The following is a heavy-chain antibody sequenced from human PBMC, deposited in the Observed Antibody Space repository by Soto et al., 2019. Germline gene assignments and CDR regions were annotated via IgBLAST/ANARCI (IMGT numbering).Heavy chain of an antibody. CDR3: AKDGAYTVTTSGFH. D-gene: IGHD4-17*01. V-gene: IGHV3-23*01. J-gene: IGHJ4*02. Sequence: GGSLRLSCAASGFTFSSYAMSWVRQAPGKGLEWVSAISGSGGSVYYADSVKGRFTISRDNSKNTLYLQMNSLRAEDTAVYYCAKDGAYTVTTSGFHWGQGTLVTVSS. CDR2: ISGSGGSV. CDR1: GFTFSSYA.